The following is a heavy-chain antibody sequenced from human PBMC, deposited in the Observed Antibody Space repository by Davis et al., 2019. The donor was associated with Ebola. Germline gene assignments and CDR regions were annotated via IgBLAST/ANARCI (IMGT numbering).Heavy chain of an antibody. J-gene: IGHJ5*02. D-gene: IGHD6-19*01. CDR1: GGSISSYY. CDR2: IYYSEST. Sequence: SATLSLTCTVSGGSISSYYWSWIRQPPGKGLEWIGYIYYSESTNYNPSLKSRVTVSVDTSKNQFSLKLSSVTAADTAVYYCARGIAVAVANWFDPWGQGTLVTVSS. V-gene: IGHV4-59*01. CDR3: ARGIAVAVANWFDP.